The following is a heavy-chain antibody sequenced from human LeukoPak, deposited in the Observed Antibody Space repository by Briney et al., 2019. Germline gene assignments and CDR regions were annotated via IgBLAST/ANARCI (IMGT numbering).Heavy chain of an antibody. J-gene: IGHJ6*02. V-gene: IGHV4-39*01. CDR2: IYHSGST. CDR3: ARGSEYQLPFYGMDV. D-gene: IGHD2-2*01. Sequence: PSETLSLTCTVSGGSIRRSSYHWGWIRQPPGKGLEWIGSIYHSGSTYYNPSLKSRVTISVDTPNNLFSLKLSSVTAADTAVYYCARGSEYQLPFYGMDVWGQGTTVTVSS. CDR1: GGSIRRSSYH.